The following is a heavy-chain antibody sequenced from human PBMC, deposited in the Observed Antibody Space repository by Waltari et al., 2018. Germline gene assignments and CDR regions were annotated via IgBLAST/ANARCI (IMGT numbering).Heavy chain of an antibody. CDR2: TYYRSQWYY. CDR3: ARGRHGDYVSLFEY. J-gene: IGHJ4*02. D-gene: IGHD4-17*01. CDR1: GDSVHSHSAS. V-gene: IGHV6-1*01. Sequence: QVQLPQSGPGLLKPSQTLSLTCAISGDSVHSHSASWHWIRQSPSRGLEWLGRTYYRSQWYYDYAVSVKSRMTINPDTSKNQFSLQLNSVTPEDTAVYYCARGRHGDYVSLFEYWGQGIVVTVS.